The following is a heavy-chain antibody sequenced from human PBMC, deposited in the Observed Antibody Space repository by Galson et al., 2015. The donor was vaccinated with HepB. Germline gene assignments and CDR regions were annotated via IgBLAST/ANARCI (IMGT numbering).Heavy chain of an antibody. CDR3: AKGIWGFAMFDALDI. CDR2: VSSSGVNT. V-gene: IGHV3-23*01. Sequence: SLRLSCAASGLTYSDSSTTWVRQAPGQGLEWVSVVSSSGVNTFYADSVKGRFTVSRDTSKNIFYLQMNSLRADDTALYYCAKGIWGFAMFDALDIWGQGTMVTVSS. CDR1: GLTYSDSS. D-gene: IGHD3-16*01. J-gene: IGHJ3*02.